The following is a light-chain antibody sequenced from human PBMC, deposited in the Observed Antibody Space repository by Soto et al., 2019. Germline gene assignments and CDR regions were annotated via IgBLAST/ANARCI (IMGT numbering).Light chain of an antibody. CDR3: SSYTTYNTRQIV. CDR2: DVS. Sequence: QSVLTQPASVSGSPGQSITISCTGTSSDVGGYNYVSWYQHHPGKAPKLMIYDVSNRPSGISNRFSGSKSGNTASLTISGLQPEDDGDYYCSSYTTYNTRQIVFGTVTEVTV. V-gene: IGLV2-14*03. J-gene: IGLJ1*01. CDR1: SSDVGGYNY.